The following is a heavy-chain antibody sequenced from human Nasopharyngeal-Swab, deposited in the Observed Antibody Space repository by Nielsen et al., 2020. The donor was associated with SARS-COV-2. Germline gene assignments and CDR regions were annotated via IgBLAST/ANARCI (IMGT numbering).Heavy chain of an antibody. CDR2: ISSSSSYI. CDR3: ARDGLDYDFWSAYFMDV. CDR1: GFTFSNYN. J-gene: IGHJ6*02. V-gene: IGHV3-21*01. Sequence: GESLKISCAASGFTFSNYNFNWVRQAPGKGLEWVSSISSSSSYIYYADSVKGRFPISRDNAKNSLYLQMNSLRAEDTAVYYCARDGLDYDFWSAYFMDVWGQGTTVTVSS. D-gene: IGHD3-3*01.